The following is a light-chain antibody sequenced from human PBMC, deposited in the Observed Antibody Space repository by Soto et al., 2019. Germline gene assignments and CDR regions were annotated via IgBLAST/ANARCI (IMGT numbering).Light chain of an antibody. CDR3: SSYTSSSAWAV. Sequence: QSVLTQPASVSGSPGQSITISCTGTSSDVGGYNYVSWYQQHPGKAPKLMIYDVSNRPSGVSNRFSGSKSGNTASLTISGLQAEDEADYYCSSYTSSSAWAVFGGGTKVTVL. CDR2: DVS. J-gene: IGLJ2*01. CDR1: SSDVGGYNY. V-gene: IGLV2-14*01.